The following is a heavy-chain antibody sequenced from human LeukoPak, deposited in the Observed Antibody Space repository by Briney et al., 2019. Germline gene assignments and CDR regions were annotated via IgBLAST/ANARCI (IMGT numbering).Heavy chain of an antibody. Sequence: SVKVSCKASGGTFSSHAITWVRQAPGQGLEWMGRIIPVFDIINYAQKFQGRVTITADKSTSTAYMELSSLRSEDTAVYYCASPPILRNCGGDCYYHYGMDVWGQGTTVTVSS. CDR2: IIPVFDII. J-gene: IGHJ6*02. D-gene: IGHD2-21*02. V-gene: IGHV1-69*04. CDR3: ASPPILRNCGGDCYYHYGMDV. CDR1: GGTFSSHA.